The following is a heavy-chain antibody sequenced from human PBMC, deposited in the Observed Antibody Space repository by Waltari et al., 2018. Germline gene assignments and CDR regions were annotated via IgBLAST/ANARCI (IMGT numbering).Heavy chain of an antibody. J-gene: IGHJ4*02. D-gene: IGHD3-3*01. V-gene: IGHV4-34*01. CDR1: GGSFSGYY. CDR2: INHSGST. Sequence: QVQLQQWGAGLLKPSETLSLTCAVYGGSFSGYYWRWIRQPPGKGLEWIGDINHSGSTNHNPALKSRVTISVDTSKNQFSLKLSSVTAADTAVYYCARINFWSGYYMYYFDYWGQGTLVTVSS. CDR3: ARINFWSGYYMYYFDY.